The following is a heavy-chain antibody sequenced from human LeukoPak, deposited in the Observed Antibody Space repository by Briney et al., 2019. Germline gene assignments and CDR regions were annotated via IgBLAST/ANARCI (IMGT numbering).Heavy chain of an antibody. V-gene: IGHV3-48*01. J-gene: IGHJ3*02. CDR2: ISFSVNTK. CDR1: GFTFSDYS. Sequence: AGGSLRLSCAASGFTFSDYSMNWVRQAPGKGLEWVSYISFSVNTKYYGDSVKGRFTISRDNSKNTLYLQMNSLRAEDTAVYYCANLGEWELPMADDAFDIWGQGTMVTVSS. CDR3: ANLGEWELPMADDAFDI. D-gene: IGHD1-26*01.